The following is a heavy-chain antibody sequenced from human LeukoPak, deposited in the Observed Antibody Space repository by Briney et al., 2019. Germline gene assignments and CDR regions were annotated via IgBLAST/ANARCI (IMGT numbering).Heavy chain of an antibody. J-gene: IGHJ5*02. Sequence: GASVKVSCKASGYTFTGYYMHWVRQAPGQGLEWMGWINPNSGGTNYAQKFQGRVTMTRDTSISTAYMELSRLRSDDTAVYYCARDSGVVINWFDPWGQGTLVTVSS. CDR2: INPNSGGT. CDR3: ARDSGVVINWFDP. V-gene: IGHV1-2*02. CDR1: GYTFTGYY. D-gene: IGHD3-3*01.